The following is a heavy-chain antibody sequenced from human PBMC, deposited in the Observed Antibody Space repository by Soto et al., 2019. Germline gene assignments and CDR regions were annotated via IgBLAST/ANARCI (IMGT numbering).Heavy chain of an antibody. CDR2: ISSSSSYI. J-gene: IGHJ4*02. V-gene: IGHV3-21*01. Sequence: EVQLVESGGGLVKPGGSLRLSCAASGFTFSSYSMNWVRQAPGKGLEWVSSISSSSSYIYYADSVKGRFTISRDNAKNSLYLQMNSLRAEDTAVYYCARDRWFGELFDYWGQGTLVTVSS. D-gene: IGHD3-10*01. CDR1: GFTFSSYS. CDR3: ARDRWFGELFDY.